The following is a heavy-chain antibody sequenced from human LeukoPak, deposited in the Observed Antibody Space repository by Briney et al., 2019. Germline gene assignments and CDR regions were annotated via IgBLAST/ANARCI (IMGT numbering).Heavy chain of an antibody. J-gene: IGHJ4*02. V-gene: IGHV4-34*01. CDR2: INHSGST. D-gene: IGHD2-2*01. CDR3: ARSTWNFDY. Sequence: SETLSLTCAVYGGSFSGYYWSWIRQPPGKGLEWIGEINHSGSTNYNPSLKSRVTISVDTSKNQFSLKLSSVTAADTAVYSCARSTWNFDYWGQGTLVTVSS. CDR1: GGSFSGYY.